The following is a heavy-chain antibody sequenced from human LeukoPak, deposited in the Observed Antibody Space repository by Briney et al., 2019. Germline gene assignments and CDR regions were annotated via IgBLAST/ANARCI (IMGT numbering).Heavy chain of an antibody. D-gene: IGHD3-3*01. CDR2: IYPGDSDT. J-gene: IGHJ4*02. CDR3: ARQTQSSYDFWSGYPDY. Sequence: GESLKISCKGSGYSFTSYWIGWVRQMPGKGLEWMGIIYPGDSDTRYSPSFQGQVTISADKSISTAYLQWSSLKASDTAMYYCARQTQSSYDFWSGYPDYWGQGTLVTVSS. CDR1: GYSFTSYW. V-gene: IGHV5-51*01.